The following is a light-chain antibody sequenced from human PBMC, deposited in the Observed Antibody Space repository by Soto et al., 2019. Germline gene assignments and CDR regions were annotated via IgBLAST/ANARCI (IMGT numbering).Light chain of an antibody. CDR3: QYLNGAPTIT. V-gene: IGKV1-9*01. CDR1: QDVSDY. Sequence: DIHLTQSPSFLSASVGDRVTITCRASQDVSDYLAWYQHAPGKAPNLLIYAAYTLQSGVPSRFSGSGSGTEFSLTITSLQPEDFATYYCQYLNGAPTITFGQGTRLEIK. CDR2: AAY. J-gene: IGKJ5*01.